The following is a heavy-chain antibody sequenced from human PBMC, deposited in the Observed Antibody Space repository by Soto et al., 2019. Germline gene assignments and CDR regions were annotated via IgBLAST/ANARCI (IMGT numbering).Heavy chain of an antibody. CDR1: GYTFTSYD. CDR3: AREKVGAVDS. Sequence: QVQLVQSGAEVKKPGASVKVSCKASGYTFTSYDINWVRQATGQGLEWMGWMNPNSGNTGYAQKFQGRVTMTRNTSVGTAYMELISPRSENTDVYYCAREKVGAVDSWGQETLVTVSS. J-gene: IGHJ4*02. CDR2: MNPNSGNT. D-gene: IGHD1-26*01. V-gene: IGHV1-8*01.